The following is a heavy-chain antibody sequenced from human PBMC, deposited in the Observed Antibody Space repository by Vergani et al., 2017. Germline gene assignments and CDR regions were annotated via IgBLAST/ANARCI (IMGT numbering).Heavy chain of an antibody. J-gene: IGHJ3*02. CDR1: GFTFSSYA. CDR3: AKDLLGLRLKGYAFDI. Sequence: EVQLLESGGGLVQPGGSLRLSCAASGFTFSSYAMSWVRQAPGKGLEWVSAISGSGGSTYYADSVQGRFTISGNNSKNTLYLQMNSLRAEDKAGYYCAKDLLGLRLKGYAFDIWGQGTMVTVSS. D-gene: IGHD2-15*01. V-gene: IGHV3-23*01. CDR2: ISGSGGST.